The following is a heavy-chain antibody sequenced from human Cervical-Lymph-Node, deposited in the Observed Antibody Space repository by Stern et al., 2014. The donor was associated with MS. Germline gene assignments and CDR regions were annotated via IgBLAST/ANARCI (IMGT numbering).Heavy chain of an antibody. V-gene: IGHV1-8*01. J-gene: IGHJ6*02. CDR2: MNPNSGDT. D-gene: IGHD6-19*01. CDR1: GYTFTSYD. CDR3: ASSTSSAHYYYYGMDV. Sequence: DQLVESGAEVKKPGASVKVSCKASGYTFTSYDINWVRQATGQGLEWMGWMNPNSGDTGYPQKFQGRVTMTRNTSISTAYMELSSLRSEDTAVYYCASSTSSAHYYYYGMDVWGQGTTVTVSS.